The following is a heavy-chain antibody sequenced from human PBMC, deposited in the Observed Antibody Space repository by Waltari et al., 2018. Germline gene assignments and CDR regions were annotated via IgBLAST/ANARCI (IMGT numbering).Heavy chain of an antibody. CDR2: IIPIFVTA. J-gene: IGHJ3*02. CDR3: ARLGREFNAFDI. CDR1: GGTFSSYA. Sequence: QVQLVQSGAEVKKPGSSVKVSCKASGGTFSSYAISWVRQAPGQGLEWMGRIIPIFVTANYAQRCQGRGTMTADKSTSTAYMELSSLRSEDTAVYYCARLGREFNAFDIWGQGTMVTVSS. D-gene: IGHD3-10*01. V-gene: IGHV1-69*08.